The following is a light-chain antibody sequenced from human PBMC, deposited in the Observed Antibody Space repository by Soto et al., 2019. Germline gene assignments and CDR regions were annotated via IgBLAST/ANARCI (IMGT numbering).Light chain of an antibody. CDR2: DVN. Sequence: QSVLTQPPSASGSPGQSVTISCTGTSSDVGGYNFVSWYQQHPGKAPKLMIYDVNKRPSGVPDRFSGSKSGNTASLTVSGLQAEDEADYYCTSFAGRNNLGVVGGGTKLTVL. J-gene: IGLJ2*01. V-gene: IGLV2-8*01. CDR3: TSFAGRNNLGV. CDR1: SSDVGGYNF.